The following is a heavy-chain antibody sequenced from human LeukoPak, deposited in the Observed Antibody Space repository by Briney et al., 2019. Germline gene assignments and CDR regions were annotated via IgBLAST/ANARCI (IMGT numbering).Heavy chain of an antibody. CDR1: GYTFTSYG. CDR2: ISAYNGNT. V-gene: IGHV1-18*01. D-gene: IGHD3-9*01. J-gene: IGHJ4*02. CDR3: ARADYDILTGSRQIDY. Sequence: ASVKVSCKASGYTFTSYGISWVRQAPGQGLEWMGWISAYNGNTNYAQKLQGRVTMTTDTSTSTAYMELRSLRSDDTAVYYCARADYDILTGSRQIDYWGQGTLVIVSS.